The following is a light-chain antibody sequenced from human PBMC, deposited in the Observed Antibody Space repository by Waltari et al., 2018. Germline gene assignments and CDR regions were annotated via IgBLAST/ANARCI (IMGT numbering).Light chain of an antibody. J-gene: IGKJ4*01. CDR3: QQYNRWPPLT. V-gene: IGKV3D-15*01. CDR2: HAS. Sequence: EVVMTQSPATPSVSPGERATLSCRASQSIATDLAWYQQKPGQAPRLLIYHASTRATAIPTRFRGSGSGTDFTLTISGLQSEDSAVYYCQQYNRWPPLTFGGGTKVEI. CDR1: QSIATD.